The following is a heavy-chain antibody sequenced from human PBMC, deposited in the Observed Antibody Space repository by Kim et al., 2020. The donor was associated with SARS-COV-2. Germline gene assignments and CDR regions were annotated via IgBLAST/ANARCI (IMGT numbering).Heavy chain of an antibody. D-gene: IGHD3-22*01. CDR2: INAGNGNT. Sequence: ASVKVSCKASGYTFTSYAMHWVRQAPGQRLEWMGWINAGNGNTKYSQKFQGRVTITRDTSASTAYMELSSLRSEDTAVYYCARDLDSSGYPYYYYGMDVWGQGTTVTVSS. V-gene: IGHV1-3*01. J-gene: IGHJ6*02. CDR1: GYTFTSYA. CDR3: ARDLDSSGYPYYYYGMDV.